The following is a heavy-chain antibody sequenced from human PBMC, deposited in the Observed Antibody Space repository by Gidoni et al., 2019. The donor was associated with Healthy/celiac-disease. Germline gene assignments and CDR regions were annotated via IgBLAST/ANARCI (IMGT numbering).Heavy chain of an antibody. CDR2: MNPNSGNT. V-gene: IGHV1-8*01. J-gene: IGHJ6*02. CDR3: AGNTDIARDSYYYYGMDV. Sequence: QVQLVQSGAEVKKPGASVKVSCKASGYTFTSYDINWVRQATGQGLEWMGWMNPNSGNTGYAQKFQGRVTMTRNTSISTAYMELSSLRSEDTAVYYCAGNTDIARDSYYYYGMDVWGQGTTVTVSS. D-gene: IGHD2-15*01. CDR1: GYTFTSYD.